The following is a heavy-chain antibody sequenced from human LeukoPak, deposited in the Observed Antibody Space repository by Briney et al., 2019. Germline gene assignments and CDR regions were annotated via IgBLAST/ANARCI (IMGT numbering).Heavy chain of an antibody. V-gene: IGHV3-66*01. J-gene: IGHJ4*02. D-gene: IGHD3-10*01. CDR3: NTYYYGSGSYKIDY. CDR1: GFTVSSNY. Sequence: GGSLRLSCAASGFTVSSNYMSWVRQAPGKGLEWVSVIYSGGSTYYADSVKGRFTISRDNSKNTLYLQMNSLRAEDTAVYYCNTYYYGSGSYKIDYWGQGTLVTVSS. CDR2: IYSGGST.